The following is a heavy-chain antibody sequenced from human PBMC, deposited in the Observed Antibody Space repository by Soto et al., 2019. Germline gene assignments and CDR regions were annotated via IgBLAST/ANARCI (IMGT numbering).Heavy chain of an antibody. CDR1: GGSISSSSYY. V-gene: IGHV4-39*01. Sequence: SETLSLTCTVSGGSISSSSYYWGWIRQPPGKGLEWIGSIYYSGSTYYNPSLKSRVTISVETSKNQFSLKLGSVTAADTAVYYCATLWGEGILWFGENNWFDPWGQGTLVTVSS. CDR2: IYYSGST. CDR3: ATLWGEGILWFGENNWFDP. D-gene: IGHD3-10*01. J-gene: IGHJ5*02.